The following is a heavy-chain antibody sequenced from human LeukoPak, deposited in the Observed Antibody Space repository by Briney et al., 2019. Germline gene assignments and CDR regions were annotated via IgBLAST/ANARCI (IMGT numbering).Heavy chain of an antibody. Sequence: KPSETLSLTCAVYGGSFSGYYWSWIRQPPGKGLEWIGEINHSGSTNYNPSLKSRVTISVDTSKNQFSLKLSSVTAADTAVYYCARVLGYYYYYYMDVWGKGTTVTVSS. D-gene: IGHD1-26*01. J-gene: IGHJ6*03. V-gene: IGHV4-34*01. CDR2: INHSGST. CDR1: GGSFSGYY. CDR3: ARVLGYYYYYYMDV.